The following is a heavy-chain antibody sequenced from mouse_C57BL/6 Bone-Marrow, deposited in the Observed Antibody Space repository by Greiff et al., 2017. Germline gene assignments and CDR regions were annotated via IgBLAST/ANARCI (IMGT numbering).Heavy chain of an antibody. CDR3: ARRADGYYGGHWYCDV. CDR1: GFSLSTSGMG. Sequence: QVTLKVSGPGILQSSQTLSLTCSFSGFSLSTSGMGVSWIRQPSGKGLEWLAHIYWDDDKRYNPSLKSRLTISKDTSRNQVFLKSTSVDTADTATYYWARRADGYYGGHWYCDVWGTGTTVTGSS. D-gene: IGHD2-3*01. J-gene: IGHJ1*03. V-gene: IGHV8-12*01. CDR2: IYWDDDK.